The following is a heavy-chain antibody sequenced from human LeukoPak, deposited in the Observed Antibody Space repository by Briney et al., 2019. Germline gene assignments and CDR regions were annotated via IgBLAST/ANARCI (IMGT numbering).Heavy chain of an antibody. Sequence: GGSLRLSCAASGFTSSSYAMSWVRQAPGKGLEWVASISGDGANTNHAESVKGRFTISRDTSKNTLYLQMNSLTGEDTAIYYCAKDPFHWGTVYFDYWGQGALVTVSS. D-gene: IGHD7-27*01. CDR2: ISGDGANT. J-gene: IGHJ4*02. CDR3: AKDPFHWGTVYFDY. CDR1: GFTSSSYA. V-gene: IGHV3-23*01.